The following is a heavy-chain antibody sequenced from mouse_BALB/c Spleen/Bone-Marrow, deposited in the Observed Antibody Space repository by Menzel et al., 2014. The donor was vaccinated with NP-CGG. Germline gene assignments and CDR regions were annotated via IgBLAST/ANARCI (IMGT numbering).Heavy chain of an antibody. Sequence: EVKLMESGGDLVKPGGSLKLSCAASGFTFXSYGMSWVRQTPGTRLEWVATISSGGSYTYYPDSVKGRFTISRDNAKNTLYLQMSSLKSEDTAMYYCARQTYYDYDGYFDYWGQGTTLTVSS. D-gene: IGHD2-4*01. V-gene: IGHV5-6*01. CDR2: ISSGGSYT. J-gene: IGHJ2*01. CDR3: ARQTYYDYDGYFDY. CDR1: GFTFXSYG.